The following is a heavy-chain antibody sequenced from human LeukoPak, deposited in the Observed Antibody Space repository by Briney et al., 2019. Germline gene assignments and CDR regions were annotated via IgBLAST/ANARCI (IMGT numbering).Heavy chain of an antibody. Sequence: GGSLRLSCAASGFTFSSYAMSWVRQAPGKGLQWVSAISGSGGSTYYADSVKGRFTISRDNSKNTLYLQMNSLRAEDTAVYYCAKDPTQAREQWLGTLDYWGQGTLVTVSS. CDR1: GFTFSSYA. CDR3: AKDPTQAREQWLGTLDY. V-gene: IGHV3-23*01. CDR2: ISGSGGST. J-gene: IGHJ4*02. D-gene: IGHD6-19*01.